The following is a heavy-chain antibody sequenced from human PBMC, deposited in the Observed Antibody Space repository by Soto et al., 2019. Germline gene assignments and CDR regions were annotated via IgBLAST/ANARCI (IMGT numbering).Heavy chain of an antibody. CDR1: GYIFTNYY. V-gene: IGHV1-46*01. D-gene: IGHD6-13*01. CDR2: INPLPTSGST. Sequence: QVQLVQSGAEVKKPGASVKVSCKASGYIFTNYYIHWVRQAPGQGLEWMAIINPLPTSGSTNYAQKFQGRVTVTRDTSTSTVYMDLSSLTSEDTAIYYCARDLTAAAYWGQGTLVTVSS. J-gene: IGHJ4*02. CDR3: ARDLTAAAY.